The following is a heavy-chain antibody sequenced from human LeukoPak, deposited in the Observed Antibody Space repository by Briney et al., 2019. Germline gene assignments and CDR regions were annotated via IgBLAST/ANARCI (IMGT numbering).Heavy chain of an antibody. CDR2: IGSSGSI. CDR3: ARSWVAAREIDY. V-gene: IGHV3-48*03. CDR1: GFTFRSYE. D-gene: IGHD6-6*01. J-gene: IGHJ4*02. Sequence: GGSLRLSCAASGFTFRSYEMNWVRQAPGKGLEWVSYIGSSGSIYYADSVKGRFTISRDNAKNSLYLQMNSLRAEDTAVYYCARSWVAAREIDYWGQGTLVTVSS.